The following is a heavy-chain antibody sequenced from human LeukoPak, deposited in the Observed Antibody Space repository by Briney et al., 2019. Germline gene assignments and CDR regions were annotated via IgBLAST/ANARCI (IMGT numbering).Heavy chain of an antibody. CDR3: ARALYCSSTSCSDY. D-gene: IGHD2-2*01. CDR2: IYHSGST. J-gene: IGHJ4*02. V-gene: IGHV4-4*02. CDR1: GGSISSSNW. Sequence: SETLSLTCAVSGGSISSSNWWSWVRQPPGKGLEWIGEIYHSGSTNYNPSLKSRVTISVDKSKNQFSLKLSSVTAADTAVYYCARALYCSSTSCSDYWGQGTLVTVSS.